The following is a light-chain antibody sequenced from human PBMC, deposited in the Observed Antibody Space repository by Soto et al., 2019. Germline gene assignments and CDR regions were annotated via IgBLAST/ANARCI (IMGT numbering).Light chain of an antibody. Sequence: EIVLTQSPATLSLSPGERATLSCRASQSVSSYLAWYQQKPGQAPRLLIYDASNSATGIPARFSGSWSGTDFTLAISSIDPEDFAVYYCQQRSNLPRTFGQGTKLEIK. J-gene: IGKJ2*01. V-gene: IGKV3-11*01. CDR1: QSVSSY. CDR3: QQRSNLPRT. CDR2: DAS.